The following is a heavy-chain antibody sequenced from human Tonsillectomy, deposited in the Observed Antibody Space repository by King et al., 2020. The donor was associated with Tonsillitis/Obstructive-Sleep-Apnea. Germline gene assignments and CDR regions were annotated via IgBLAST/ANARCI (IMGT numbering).Heavy chain of an antibody. J-gene: IGHJ4*02. CDR3: ARDSMSHYYDSSGYYSFDY. CDR2: ISPYNGDT. Sequence: QLVQSGAEVKRPGASVRVSCKASGYTFTTYGISWVRQAPGQGLEWMGWISPYNGDTNFAQKLQGRVTMTTGTSTSTAYMELRSLRSDDTAVYYCARDSMSHYYDSSGYYSFDYWGRGTLVTVSS. V-gene: IGHV1-18*01. D-gene: IGHD3-22*01. CDR1: GYTFTTYG.